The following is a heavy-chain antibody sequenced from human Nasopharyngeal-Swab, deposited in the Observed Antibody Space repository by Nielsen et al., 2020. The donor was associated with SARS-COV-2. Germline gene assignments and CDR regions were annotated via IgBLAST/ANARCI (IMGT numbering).Heavy chain of an antibody. V-gene: IGHV1-24*01. CDR2: FDPEDGET. CDR1: GYTLTELS. Sequence: ASVKVSCKVSGYTLTELSMHWVRQAPGKGLEWMGGFDPEDGETIYAQKFRGRVTMTTDTSTSTAYMELRSLRSDDTAVYYCARFGDYVDSDYWGQGTLVTVSS. D-gene: IGHD4-17*01. CDR3: ARFGDYVDSDY. J-gene: IGHJ4*02.